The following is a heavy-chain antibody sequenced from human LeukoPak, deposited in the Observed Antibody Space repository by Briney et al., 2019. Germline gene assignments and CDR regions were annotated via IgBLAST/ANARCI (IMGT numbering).Heavy chain of an antibody. CDR3: ASSIRDSSSWYGGDSSGPGDY. Sequence: GASVKASCKASGYTFTSYYMHWVRQAPGQGLEWMGIINPSGGSTSYAQKFQGRVTMTRDTSTSTVYMELSSLRSEDTAVYHCASSIRDSSSWYGGDSSGPGDYWGQGTLVTVSS. CDR2: INPSGGST. J-gene: IGHJ4*02. D-gene: IGHD6-13*01. CDR1: GYTFTSYY. V-gene: IGHV1-46*01.